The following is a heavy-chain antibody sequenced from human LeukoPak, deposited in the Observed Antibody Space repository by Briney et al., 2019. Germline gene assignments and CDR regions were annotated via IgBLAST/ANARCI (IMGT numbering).Heavy chain of an antibody. V-gene: IGHV3-23*01. CDR3: AKGRYFWSGYGSDY. CDR1: GFTFSSYA. D-gene: IGHD3-3*01. J-gene: IGHJ4*02. Sequence: GGSLRLSCAASGFTFSSYAMSWVRQAPGKGLEWVSAISGSGGSTYYADSVKGRFTISRDNSKNTLYLQMNSLRAEHTAVYYCAKGRYFWSGYGSDYWGQGTLVTVSS. CDR2: ISGSGGST.